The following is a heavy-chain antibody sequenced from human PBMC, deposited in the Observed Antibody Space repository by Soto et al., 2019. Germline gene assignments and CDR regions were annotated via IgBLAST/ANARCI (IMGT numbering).Heavy chain of an antibody. Sequence: GGSLRLSCAASGFTFSSYWMHWVRQAPGKGLVWVSRINSDGSSTSYADSVKGRFTISRDNAKNTLYLQMNSLRAEDTAVYYCASRTNYVKVYYYMDVWGKGTTVTVSS. CDR1: GFTFSSYW. J-gene: IGHJ6*03. CDR2: INSDGSST. V-gene: IGHV3-74*01. CDR3: ASRTNYVKVYYYMDV. D-gene: IGHD1-7*01.